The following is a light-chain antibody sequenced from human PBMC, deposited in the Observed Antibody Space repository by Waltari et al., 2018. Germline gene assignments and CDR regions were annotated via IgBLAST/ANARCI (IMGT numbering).Light chain of an antibody. Sequence: DIQLTQSPSSLFPSVGARVTTTCRASQSISSYLNWYQQKPGKTPDLLIYAISNLQSGVPSRFSGSASRADFTLTISSLQPEDFATYYCQQSYSPPYTFGQGTKLEIK. CDR2: AIS. CDR3: QQSYSPPYT. V-gene: IGKV1-39*01. CDR1: QSISSY. J-gene: IGKJ2*01.